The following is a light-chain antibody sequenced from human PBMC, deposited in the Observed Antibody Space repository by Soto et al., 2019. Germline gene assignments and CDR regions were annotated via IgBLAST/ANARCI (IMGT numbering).Light chain of an antibody. CDR1: QSISIY. V-gene: IGKV1-39*01. Sequence: DIQMTQSPSSLSASVGDRVTITCRASQSISIYLNWYQQKPGKAPKLLIYAASSLQSGVPSRFSADGSGPDFTLTISSLQPEDFATYYCQQSSSTPPFTFGPGTKVDIK. CDR3: QQSSSTPPFT. J-gene: IGKJ3*01. CDR2: AAS.